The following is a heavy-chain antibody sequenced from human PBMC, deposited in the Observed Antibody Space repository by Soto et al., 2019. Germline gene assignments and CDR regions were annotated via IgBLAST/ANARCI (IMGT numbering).Heavy chain of an antibody. V-gene: IGHV5-10-1*01. CDR2: IDPSDSYT. CDR1: GYSFTSYW. J-gene: IGHJ6*02. Sequence: GESLKISCKGSGYSFTSYWISWVRQMPGKGLEWMGRIDPSDSYTNYSPSFQGHVTISADKSISTAYLQWSSLKASDTAMYYCARHWVEYSSSPIYYYGMDVWGQGTTVTVSS. CDR3: ARHWVEYSSSPIYYYGMDV. D-gene: IGHD6-6*01.